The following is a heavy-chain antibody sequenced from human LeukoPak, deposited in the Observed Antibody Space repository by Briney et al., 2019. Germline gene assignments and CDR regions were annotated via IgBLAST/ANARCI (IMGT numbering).Heavy chain of an antibody. CDR1: GFTFSSYW. CDR3: TRDLVGATSDF. J-gene: IGHJ4*02. Sequence: GGSLRLSCAASGFTFSSYWMSWVRQAPGKGLEWVANIKQDGSEKYYVDSVKGRFTISRDNSKNTVYLQMNSLRAEDTAVYYCTRDLVGATSDFWGQGTLVTVSS. CDR2: IKQDGSEK. V-gene: IGHV3-7*01. D-gene: IGHD1-26*01.